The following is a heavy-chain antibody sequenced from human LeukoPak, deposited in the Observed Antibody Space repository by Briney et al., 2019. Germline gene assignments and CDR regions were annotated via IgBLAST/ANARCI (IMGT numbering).Heavy chain of an antibody. Sequence: GGSLRLSCAASGFTFSSYGMHWVRQAPGKGLEWVAVVSSDGSNKYYADSVRGRFIIARDNSKNTLYLQMNSLRAEDTAVYYCARGPVYYDSSGYFAPGDYWGQGTLVTVSS. CDR1: GFTFSSYG. J-gene: IGHJ4*02. CDR2: VSSDGSNK. CDR3: ARGPVYYDSSGYFAPGDY. V-gene: IGHV3-30*03. D-gene: IGHD3-22*01.